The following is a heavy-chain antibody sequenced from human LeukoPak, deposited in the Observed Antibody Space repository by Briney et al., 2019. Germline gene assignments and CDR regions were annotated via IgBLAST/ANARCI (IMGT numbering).Heavy chain of an antibody. CDR1: GYTFTGYF. Sequence: ASVKVSCKASGYTFTGYFMHWVRQAPGQGLEWMGGINPNGGGTNYAQKFQGRVTMTRDTSISTAYMELRRLRYDDTAVYYCATAVIVAVFGDAFDIWGQGTLVTVSS. CDR3: ATAVIVAVFGDAFDI. V-gene: IGHV1-2*02. J-gene: IGHJ3*02. CDR2: INPNGGGT. D-gene: IGHD6-13*01.